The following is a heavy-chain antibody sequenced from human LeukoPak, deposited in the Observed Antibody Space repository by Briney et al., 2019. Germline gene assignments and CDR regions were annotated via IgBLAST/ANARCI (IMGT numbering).Heavy chain of an antibody. D-gene: IGHD6-19*01. CDR3: AKGSGSGWYGWFAP. CDR2: IDASGGST. Sequence: GGSLRLSCAASGFTFSSYAMTWVRQAPGKGLEWVSSIDASGGSTYYADSVKGRFTISRDNSKDTFYLQMNTLRADDTAVYYCAKGSGSGWYGWFAPWGQGTLVTVSS. CDR1: GFTFSSYA. V-gene: IGHV3-23*01. J-gene: IGHJ5*02.